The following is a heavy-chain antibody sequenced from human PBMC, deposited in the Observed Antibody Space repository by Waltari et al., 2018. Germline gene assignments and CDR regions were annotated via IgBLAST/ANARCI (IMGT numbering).Heavy chain of an antibody. CDR3: AHLRRDNYYYYYMDV. V-gene: IGHV2-5*02. CDR2: IYWDDDK. J-gene: IGHJ6*03. CDR1: GFSLSTRGVG. Sequence: QITLKETGPTLVKPTQTLTLTCTFSGFSLSTRGVGGGWIRQPPGKALEWLALIYWDDDKRYSPSLKSRLTITKDTSKNQVVLTMTNMDPVDTATYYGAHLRRDNYYYYYMDVWGKGTTVTVSS.